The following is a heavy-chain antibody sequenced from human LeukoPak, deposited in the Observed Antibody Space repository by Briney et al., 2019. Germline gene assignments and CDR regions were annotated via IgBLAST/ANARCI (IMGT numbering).Heavy chain of an antibody. J-gene: IGHJ4*02. CDR1: GFTFSTYW. Sequence: GGSLRLSCAASGFTFSTYWMHWVRQVPGKGLVWVSRINSDGSSTTYADSVKGRFTISRDNAKNTLYLQMNSLRAEDTAVYYCSVSSVAGYFEYWGQGTLVTVSS. D-gene: IGHD6-19*01. V-gene: IGHV3-74*01. CDR3: SVSSVAGYFEY. CDR2: INSDGSST.